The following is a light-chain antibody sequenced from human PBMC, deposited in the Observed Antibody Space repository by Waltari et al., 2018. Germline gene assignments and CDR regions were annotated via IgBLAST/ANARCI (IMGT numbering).Light chain of an antibody. V-gene: IGLV2-14*03. CDR3: ASYISSSTLEL. Sequence: QSALTQPASVSGSPGQSITISCTGTSSDDGGNNYVSWYQQHPGKAPKLMIYDVSNRPSGVSNRFSGSKSGNTASLTISGLQAEDEADYYCASYISSSTLELFGGGTSLTVL. CDR1: SSDDGGNNY. CDR2: DVS. J-gene: IGLJ2*01.